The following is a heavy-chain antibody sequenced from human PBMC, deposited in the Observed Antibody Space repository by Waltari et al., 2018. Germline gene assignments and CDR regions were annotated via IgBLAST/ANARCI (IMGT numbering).Heavy chain of an antibody. CDR3: AGLRLQHFDWVDPEH. V-gene: IGHV5-10-1*03. Sequence: VRLLHSGAEDKIPGDSLRISCKGSEYNFTTYWITWVRRMPGKGMEWKGRLDPSDPNTNCTPTVQGHVACAADTSRTPAFLQWSVLEAADSALYYWAGLRLQHFDWVDPEHWGQRTQVTVSS. D-gene: IGHD3-9*01. CDR2: LDPSDPNT. CDR1: EYNFTTYW. J-gene: IGHJ1*01.